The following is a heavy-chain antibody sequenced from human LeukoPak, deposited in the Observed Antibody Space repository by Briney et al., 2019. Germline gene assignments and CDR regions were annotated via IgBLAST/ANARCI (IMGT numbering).Heavy chain of an antibody. V-gene: IGHV3-21*01. J-gene: IGHJ6*03. CDR2: ITRDSIYT. D-gene: IGHD4-17*01. CDR1: GFTFSNYN. Sequence: GGSLRLSCAASGFTFSNYNMNWVRQTPGKGLEWVSSITRDSIYTFYADSVKGRFTISRDDAKNSLSLQMNSLRAEDTAVYYCARDPYNGYYGDDYYYYMDVWGKGTTVTISS. CDR3: ARDPYNGYYGDDYYYYMDV.